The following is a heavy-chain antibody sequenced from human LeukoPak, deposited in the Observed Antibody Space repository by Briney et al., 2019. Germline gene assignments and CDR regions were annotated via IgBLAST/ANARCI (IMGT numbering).Heavy chain of an antibody. J-gene: IGHJ4*02. Sequence: GGSLRLSCVASGFSVKTYGMHWVRVGPGNGPEWVAVIWADGTNRYYADSVKGRFIISSGISRNTVYLQMDSLRVEDTAVYFCAKENRRMNMVRGTLDQWGQGTLVTVSS. CDR3: AKENRRMNMVRGTLDQ. CDR1: GFSVKTYG. V-gene: IGHV3-33*06. CDR2: IWADGTNR. D-gene: IGHD3-10*01.